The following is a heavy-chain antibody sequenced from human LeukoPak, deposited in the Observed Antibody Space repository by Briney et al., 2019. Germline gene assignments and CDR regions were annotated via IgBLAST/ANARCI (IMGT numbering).Heavy chain of an antibody. CDR3: ARDPSSDFGYSGIDDAFDI. J-gene: IGHJ3*02. D-gene: IGHD1-26*01. CDR1: GYTFTGYY. CDR2: INPNSGGT. V-gene: IGHV1-2*02. Sequence: ASVKVSCKASGYTFTGYYMHWVRQAPGQGLEWMGWINPNSGGTNYAQKLQGRVTMTRDTSISTAYMELSRLRSDDTAVYYCARDPSSDFGYSGIDDAFDIWGQGTMVTVSS.